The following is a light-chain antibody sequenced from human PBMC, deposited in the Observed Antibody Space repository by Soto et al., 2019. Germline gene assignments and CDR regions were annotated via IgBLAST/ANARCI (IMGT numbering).Light chain of an antibody. V-gene: IGLV2-8*01. J-gene: IGLJ2*01. CDR2: EVS. CDR1: SSDVGGYSY. CDR3: NSYAGSNNVV. Sequence: QSALTQPPSASGSPGQSVTISCTGTSSDVGGYSYVSWYQQHPGKAPKLMIYEVSKRPSGVPDRFSGSKSGNTASLTVSGLQAEDEADYYCNSYAGSNNVVFGGGTKLTVI.